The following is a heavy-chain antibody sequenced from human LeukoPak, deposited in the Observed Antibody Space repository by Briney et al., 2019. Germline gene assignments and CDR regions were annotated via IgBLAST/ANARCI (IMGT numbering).Heavy chain of an antibody. CDR2: IYYSGST. CDR1: GGSISSYY. Sequence: PSETLSLTCTVSGGSISSYYWSWIRQPPGKGLEWIGYIYYSGSTNYNPSLKSRVTISVDTSKNQFSLKLSSVTAADTALYYCARDKGLPQAFDIWGQGTMVTVSS. J-gene: IGHJ3*02. V-gene: IGHV4-59*01. D-gene: IGHD5/OR15-5a*01. CDR3: ARDKGLPQAFDI.